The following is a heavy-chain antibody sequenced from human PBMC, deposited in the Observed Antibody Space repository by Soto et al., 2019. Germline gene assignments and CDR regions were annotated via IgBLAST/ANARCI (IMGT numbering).Heavy chain of an antibody. CDR3: ARDLGYCRSNSCSANWFDP. CDR1: GGTFSSYA. V-gene: IGHV1-69*01. D-gene: IGHD2-2*01. CDR2: IIPIFGTA. J-gene: IGHJ5*02. Sequence: QVQLVQSGAEVKKPGSSVKVSCKASGGTFSSYAISWVRQAPGQGLEWMGGIIPIFGTANYAQKFQGRVTITADEATSTAYMELSSLRSEDTAVYYCARDLGYCRSNSCSANWFDPWGQGTLVTVSS.